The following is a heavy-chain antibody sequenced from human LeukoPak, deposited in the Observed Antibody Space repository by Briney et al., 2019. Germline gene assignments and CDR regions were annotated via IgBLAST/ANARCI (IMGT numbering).Heavy chain of an antibody. CDR1: GGSISSSSYY. J-gene: IGHJ3*02. Sequence: PSETLSLTCTVSGGSISSSSYYWSWIRQPPGKGLEWIGEINHSGSTNHNPSLKNRVTISVDTSKNQFSLKLSSVTAADTAVYYCARGGDIVVVVAATGAFDIWGQGTMVTVSS. CDR3: ARGGDIVVVVAATGAFDI. V-gene: IGHV4-39*07. CDR2: INHSGST. D-gene: IGHD2-15*01.